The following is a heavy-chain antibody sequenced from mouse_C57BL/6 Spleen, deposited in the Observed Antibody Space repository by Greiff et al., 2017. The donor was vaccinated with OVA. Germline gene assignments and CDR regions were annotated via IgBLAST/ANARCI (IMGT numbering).Heavy chain of an antibody. CDR2: IYPSDSET. CDR3: ARRGLSKGGFAY. V-gene: IGHV1-61*01. J-gene: IGHJ3*01. CDR1: GYTFTSYW. Sequence: QVQLQQPGAELVRPGSSVKLSCKASGYTFTSYWMDWVKQRPGQGLEWIGNIYPSDSETHYNQKFKDKATVTVDKSSSTAYMQLSRLTSEDSAVYYCARRGLSKGGFAYWGQGTLVTVSA. D-gene: IGHD2-5*01.